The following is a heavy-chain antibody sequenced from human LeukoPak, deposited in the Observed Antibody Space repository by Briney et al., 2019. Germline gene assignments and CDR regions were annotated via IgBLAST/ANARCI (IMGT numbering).Heavy chain of an antibody. CDR1: GGSISSSY. D-gene: IGHD6-13*01. V-gene: IGHV4-59*12. Sequence: SETLSLTCTVSGGSISSSYWSWIRQPPGKGLEWIGYIYYSGSPNYNPSLKSRVTISVERSKNHFSLNLSSLTAADTAVYYCARVYSSSHNWFDTWGQGTQVTVSS. CDR3: ARVYSSSHNWFDT. CDR2: IYYSGSP. J-gene: IGHJ5*02.